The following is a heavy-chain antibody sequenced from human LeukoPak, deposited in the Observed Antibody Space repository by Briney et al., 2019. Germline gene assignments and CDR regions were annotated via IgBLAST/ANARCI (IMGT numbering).Heavy chain of an antibody. CDR3: ARDGRAYYDFSTGYYHFDY. Sequence: ASVKVSCKASGYTFTGYYMHWVRQAPGQGLEWMGWINPNSGGTNYAQKFQGWVTMTRDTSISTAYMELSRLRSDDTAVYYCARDGRAYYDFSTGYYHFDYWGQGTLVTVSS. CDR1: GYTFTGYY. J-gene: IGHJ4*02. V-gene: IGHV1-2*04. CDR2: INPNSGGT. D-gene: IGHD3-3*01.